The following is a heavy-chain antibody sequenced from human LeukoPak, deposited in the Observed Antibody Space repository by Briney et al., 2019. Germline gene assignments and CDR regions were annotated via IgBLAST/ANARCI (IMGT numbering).Heavy chain of an antibody. CDR3: ARHRGPTYYYDSSGYIDWFDP. D-gene: IGHD3-22*01. J-gene: IGHJ5*02. CDR1: GGSISSYY. CDR2: IYYSGST. Sequence: SETLSLTCTVSGGSISSYYWSWIRQPPGKGLEWIGYIYYSGSTNYNPSLKSRVTISVDTSENQFSLKLSSVTAADTAVYYCARHRGPTYYYDSSGYIDWFDPWGQGTLVTVSS. V-gene: IGHV4-59*08.